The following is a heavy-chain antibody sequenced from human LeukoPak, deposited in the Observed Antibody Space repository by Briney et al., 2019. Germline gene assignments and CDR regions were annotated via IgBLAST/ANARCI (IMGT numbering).Heavy chain of an antibody. CDR3: ARGPPYSSGWYFDY. CDR1: GGSFSGYY. CDR2: INHSGST. J-gene: IGHJ4*02. Sequence: SETLSLTCAVYGGSFSGYYWSWIRQPPGKGLEWIGEINHSGSTNYNPSLKSRVTISVETSKNQFSLKLSSVTAADTAVYYCARGPPYSSGWYFDYWGQGTLVTVSS. D-gene: IGHD6-19*01. V-gene: IGHV4-34*01.